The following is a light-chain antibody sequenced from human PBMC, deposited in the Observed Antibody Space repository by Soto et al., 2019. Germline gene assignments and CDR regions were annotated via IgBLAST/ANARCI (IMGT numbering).Light chain of an antibody. CDR3: QHLINYPIT. J-gene: IGKJ5*01. Sequence: EIVMTQSPATLSVSPGERATLSCRASQSVSNKLAWYQQKPGQAPRLLIYGASNTATGIPDRFSGSGSGTDFTLTISRLEPEDFATYYCQHLINYPITFGQGTRLEIK. CDR2: GAS. V-gene: IGKV3D-15*01. CDR1: QSVSNK.